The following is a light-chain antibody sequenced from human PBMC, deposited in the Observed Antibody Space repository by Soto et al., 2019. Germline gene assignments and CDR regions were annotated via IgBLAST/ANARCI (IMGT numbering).Light chain of an antibody. CDR3: QQCAYSPRT. CDR2: DAS. J-gene: IGKJ1*01. V-gene: IGKV3-20*01. CDR1: QSIGNNY. Sequence: EIVLTQSPDTLSLSPGERATISCRASQSIGNNYLAWYQQKPGQAPRLLIYDASSRATGIPDRFTGSGSGEDFALTISRLEPEDFAVYYCQQCAYSPRTCAQGTNVEIK.